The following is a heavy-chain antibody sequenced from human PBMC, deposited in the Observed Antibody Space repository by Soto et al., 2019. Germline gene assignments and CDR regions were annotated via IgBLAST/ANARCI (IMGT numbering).Heavy chain of an antibody. D-gene: IGHD6-19*01. CDR1: GFTFGNYY. Sequence: QVRLVESGGGLVTPGGSLRVSCAASGFTFGNYYMSWIRQAPGKGLEWVSSISSRDLSIFYADSVKGRFTISRDNSNNSLFLHMTGRRAADPAVYYWARVSATGWPVNGRAYFDHWGQGALVTVSS. CDR2: ISSRDLSI. J-gene: IGHJ4*02. V-gene: IGHV3-11*01. CDR3: ARVSATGWPVNGRAYFDH.